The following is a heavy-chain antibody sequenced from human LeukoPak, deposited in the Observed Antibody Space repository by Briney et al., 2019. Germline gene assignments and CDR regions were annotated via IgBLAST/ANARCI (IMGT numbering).Heavy chain of an antibody. Sequence: ASVKVSCKASGYSFTSYDTNWVRQATGQGLEWVGSMNPNSGNTDYAQKLQGRITLTRSTSITTAYMELSSLRSEDTAVYYCARGDYWGQGTLVTVSS. CDR1: GYSFTSYD. J-gene: IGHJ4*02. CDR2: MNPNSGNT. V-gene: IGHV1-8*01. CDR3: ARGDY.